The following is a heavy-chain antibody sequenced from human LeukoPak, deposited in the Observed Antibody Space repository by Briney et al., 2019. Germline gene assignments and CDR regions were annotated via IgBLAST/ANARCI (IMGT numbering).Heavy chain of an antibody. CDR2: ISHSGST. CDR1: GGSFSGYY. Sequence: SETLSLTCAVYGGSFSGYYWSWIRQPPGKGLEWIGEISHSGSTNYNPSLKSRVTISVDTSKNQFSLKLSSVTAADTAVYYCARGYVEMATINLYSYWGQGTLVTVSS. J-gene: IGHJ4*02. D-gene: IGHD5-24*01. CDR3: ARGYVEMATINLYSY. V-gene: IGHV4-34*01.